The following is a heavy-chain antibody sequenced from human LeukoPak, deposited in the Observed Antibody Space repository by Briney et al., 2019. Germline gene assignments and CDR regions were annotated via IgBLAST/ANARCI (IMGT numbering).Heavy chain of an antibody. CDR3: ARAPVTSCRGVYCYPFDY. V-gene: IGHV3-23*01. D-gene: IGHD2-21*01. CDR2: TSSSDPGT. Sequence: GGSLRLSCAASGFPLSSYAMSGVRQASGQGLEWVSATSSSDPGTYYADSVRGRFTISRDNSKNTLYLQLNSLRVEDAGVYYCARAPVTSCRGVYCYPFDYWGQGTLVTVSS. CDR1: GFPLSSYA. J-gene: IGHJ4*02.